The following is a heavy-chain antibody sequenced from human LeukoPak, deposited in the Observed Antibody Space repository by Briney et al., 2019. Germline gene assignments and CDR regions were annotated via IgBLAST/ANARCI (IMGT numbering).Heavy chain of an antibody. J-gene: IGHJ4*02. CDR2: IYPSGST. Sequence: SETLSLTCTVSGGSISSYYWNWIRQPAEKGLEWIGRIYPSGSTYYNPSLKSRVTMSVATSKNQFSLKLSSVTAADTAVYYCARGFSHFDYWGQGTLVTVSS. V-gene: IGHV4-4*07. CDR3: ARGFSHFDY. CDR1: GGSISSYY. D-gene: IGHD3-10*01.